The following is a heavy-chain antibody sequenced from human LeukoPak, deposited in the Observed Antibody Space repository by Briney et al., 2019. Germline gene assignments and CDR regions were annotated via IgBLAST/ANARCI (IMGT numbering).Heavy chain of an antibody. V-gene: IGHV1-46*01. CDR3: ARGRWELLHYYYYGMDV. Sequence: GASVKVSCKASGYTFTSYYMHWARQAPGQGLEWMGIINPSGGSTSYAQKFQGRVTMTRNTSISTAYMELSSLRSEDTAVYYCARGRWELLHYYYYGMDVXGXGTTVTVSS. D-gene: IGHD1-26*01. CDR1: GYTFTSYY. CDR2: INPSGGST. J-gene: IGHJ6*04.